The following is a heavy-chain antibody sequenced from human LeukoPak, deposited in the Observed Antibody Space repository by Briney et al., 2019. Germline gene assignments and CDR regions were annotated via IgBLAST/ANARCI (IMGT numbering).Heavy chain of an antibody. CDR3: ARGRGLWFGELLANWFDP. J-gene: IGHJ5*02. D-gene: IGHD3-10*01. Sequence: KPSETLSLTCAVSGGSISSSNWWSWVRQPPGKGLEWIGEIYHSGSTNYNPSLKSRVTISVDTSKNQFSLKLSSVTAADTAVYYCARGRGLWFGELLANWFDPWGQGTLVTVSS. V-gene: IGHV4-4*02. CDR1: GGSISSSNW. CDR2: IYHSGST.